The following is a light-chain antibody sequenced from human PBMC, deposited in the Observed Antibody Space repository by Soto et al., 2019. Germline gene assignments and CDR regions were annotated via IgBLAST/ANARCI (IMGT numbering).Light chain of an antibody. J-gene: IGKJ2*01. CDR1: QSVSSSY. CDR3: QQYGSSPRT. Sequence: EIVLTQSPGTLSLSPGERATLSCRASQSVSSSYLAWYQQQPGEAPRLLVYGASIRATGIPDRFSGSGSGTDFTLTISRLEPEDFAVYYCQQYGSSPRTFGQGTKLEIK. V-gene: IGKV3-20*01. CDR2: GAS.